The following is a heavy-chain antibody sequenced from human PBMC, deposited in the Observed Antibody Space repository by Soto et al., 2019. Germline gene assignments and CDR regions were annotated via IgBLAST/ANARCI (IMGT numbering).Heavy chain of an antibody. CDR2: ISSSSSYI. CDR3: ARVVDYYDPHHYYGMDV. V-gene: IGHV3-21*01. Sequence: PGGSLRLSCAASEFTFSTYSMNWVRQAPGKGLEWVSSISSSSSYIYYADSVKGRFTISRDNAKNSLYLQMNSLRAEDTAVYYCARVVDYYDPHHYYGMDVWGQGTTVTVSS. CDR1: EFTFSTYS. D-gene: IGHD3-22*01. J-gene: IGHJ6*02.